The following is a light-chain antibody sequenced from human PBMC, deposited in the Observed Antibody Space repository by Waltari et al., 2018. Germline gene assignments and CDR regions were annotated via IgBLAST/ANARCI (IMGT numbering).Light chain of an antibody. Sequence: QLVLTQSPSASASLGASVTLTCPLSSRRSTNVIAFLPKRPEEGPRYLMKVNSDGSHNKGDEMPDRFSGSSSGAERYLTISSLQSEDEADYYCQTGGHGTWVFGGGTKLTVL. CDR3: QTGGHGTWV. V-gene: IGLV4-69*01. J-gene: IGLJ3*02. CDR2: VNSDGSH. CDR1: SRRSTNV.